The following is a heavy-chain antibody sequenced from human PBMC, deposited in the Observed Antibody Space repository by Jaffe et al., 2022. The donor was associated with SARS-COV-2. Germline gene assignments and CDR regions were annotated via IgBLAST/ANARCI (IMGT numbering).Heavy chain of an antibody. Sequence: EVQLLESGGGLVQPGGSLRLSCAASGFSFSSYAMNWVRQAPGKGLEWVSVISGSGEHTYYADSVKGRFTISRDNSKNTLYLQMNSLRVEDTALYYCAKDRKMLTALTTVLGHWGQGTLVTVSS. CDR1: GFSFSSYA. J-gene: IGHJ4*02. CDR3: AKDRKMLTALTTVLGH. V-gene: IGHV3-23*01. D-gene: IGHD4-17*01. CDR2: ISGSGEHT.